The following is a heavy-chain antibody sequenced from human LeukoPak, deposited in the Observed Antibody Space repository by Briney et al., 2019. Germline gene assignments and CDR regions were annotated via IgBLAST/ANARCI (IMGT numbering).Heavy chain of an antibody. D-gene: IGHD5/OR15-5a*01. Sequence: VGSLRLSCAASGFTFSSFAMSWVRQAPGKGLEWVSAISGSGGGTYYADSVKGRFTISRDNSKNTLYLQMNSLRAEDTAIYYCAKCLPYYYYMDVWGKGTTVTVSS. J-gene: IGHJ6*03. CDR1: GFTFSSFA. V-gene: IGHV3-23*01. CDR2: ISGSGGGT. CDR3: AKCLPYYYYMDV.